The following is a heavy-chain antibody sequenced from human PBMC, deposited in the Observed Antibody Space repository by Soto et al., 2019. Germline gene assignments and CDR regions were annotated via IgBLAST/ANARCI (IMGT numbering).Heavy chain of an antibody. Sequence: HPGGSLRLSCAASGFTFSSYGMHWVRQAPGKGLEWVAVISYDGSDKYYADSVKGRFSISRDNSKNTLYLQMSSLRPEDTAVYYCAKVTGYCSSSSCRRDYYYYYGMDVWGQGTTVTVSS. CDR1: GFTFSSYG. V-gene: IGHV3-30*18. CDR3: AKVTGYCSSSSCRRDYYYYYGMDV. CDR2: ISYDGSDK. J-gene: IGHJ6*02. D-gene: IGHD2-2*01.